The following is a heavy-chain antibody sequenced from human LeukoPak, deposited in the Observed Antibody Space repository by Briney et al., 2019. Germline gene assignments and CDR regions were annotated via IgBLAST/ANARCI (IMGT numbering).Heavy chain of an antibody. J-gene: IGHJ4*02. CDR2: ISYDGSNK. CDR3: VPRGGSYGPGDY. D-gene: IGHD5-18*01. CDR1: GFTFDDYA. Sequence: GGSLRLSCAASGFTFDDYAMHWVRQAPGKGLEWVAVISYDGSNKYYADSVKGRFTISRDNSKNTLYLQMNSLRAEDTAVYYCVPRGGSYGPGDYWGQGTLVTVSS. V-gene: IGHV3-30-3*01.